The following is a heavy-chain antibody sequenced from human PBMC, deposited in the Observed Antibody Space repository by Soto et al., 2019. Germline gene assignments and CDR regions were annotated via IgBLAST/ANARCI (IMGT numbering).Heavy chain of an antibody. J-gene: IGHJ4*01. Sequence: EVQLVESGGGLVQPGGSLRLSCVASGLTFSNYWMSWVRQAPGKGLEWVANIKQDGSERYYVDSVKGRFSISRDNAKSSLYLQMNSLRAEDTAVYYWARDWGYWGQGVLVPVSS. CDR1: GLTFSNYW. CDR3: ARDWGY. CDR2: IKQDGSER. D-gene: IGHD3-16*01. V-gene: IGHV3-7*04.